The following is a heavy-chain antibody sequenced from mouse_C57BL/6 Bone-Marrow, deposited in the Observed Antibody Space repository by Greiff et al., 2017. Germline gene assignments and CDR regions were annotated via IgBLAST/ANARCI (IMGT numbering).Heavy chain of an antibody. CDR1: GFNIKDDY. D-gene: IGHD1-1*01. CDR3: TKGLTTFDY. V-gene: IGHV14-4*01. Sequence: EVQLVESGAELVRPGASVQLSCPASGFNIKDDYMHWVKQRPEQGLEWIGWIDPENGDTEYASKFQGKATITADTSSNTAYLQLSSLTSEDTAVYYCTKGLTTFDYWGQGTTLTVSS. CDR2: IDPENGDT. J-gene: IGHJ2*01.